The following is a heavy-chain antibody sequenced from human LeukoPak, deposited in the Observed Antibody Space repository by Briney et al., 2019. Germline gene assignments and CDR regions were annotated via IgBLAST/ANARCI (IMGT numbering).Heavy chain of an antibody. Sequence: PSETLSLTCAVYGGSFSGYYWSWIRQPPGKGLEWIGEINHSGSTNYNPSLKSRVTISVDTSKNQFSLKLSSVTAADTAVYYCARSITMVRGVIPQRFDYWGQGTLVTVSS. CDR2: INHSGST. CDR1: GGSFSGYY. CDR3: ARSITMVRGVIPQRFDY. D-gene: IGHD3-10*01. V-gene: IGHV4-34*01. J-gene: IGHJ4*02.